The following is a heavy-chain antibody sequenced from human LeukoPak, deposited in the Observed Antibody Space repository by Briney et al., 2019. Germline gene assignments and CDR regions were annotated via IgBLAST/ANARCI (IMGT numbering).Heavy chain of an antibody. Sequence: GGSLRLSCAAYGFTFSDYSMNWVRQAPGKGLEWVSSISSSSSYIYSADSVKGRFTISRDNAKNSLYLQMNSLRAEDTAVYYCARDADGGCFDYWGQGTLVTVSS. CDR1: GFTFSDYS. J-gene: IGHJ4*02. V-gene: IGHV3-21*01. D-gene: IGHD3-16*01. CDR3: ARDADGGCFDY. CDR2: ISSSSSYI.